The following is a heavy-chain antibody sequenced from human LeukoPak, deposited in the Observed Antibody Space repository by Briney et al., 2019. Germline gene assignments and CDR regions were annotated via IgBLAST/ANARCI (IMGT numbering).Heavy chain of an antibody. CDR3: ARDGSYYDSSGYYALPKFDY. Sequence: ASVKVSCKASGYTFTSYGISWVRQAPGQGLEWMGWISAYNGNTNYAQKLQGRVTMTTDTSTSTAYMELRSLRSDDTAVYYCARDGSYYDSSGYYALPKFDYWGQGTLVTVSS. CDR2: ISAYNGNT. J-gene: IGHJ4*02. D-gene: IGHD3-22*01. V-gene: IGHV1-18*01. CDR1: GYTFTSYG.